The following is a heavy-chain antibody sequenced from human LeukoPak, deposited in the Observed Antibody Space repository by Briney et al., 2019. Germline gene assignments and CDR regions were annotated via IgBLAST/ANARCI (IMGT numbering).Heavy chain of an antibody. J-gene: IGHJ4*02. D-gene: IGHD3-22*01. Sequence: ASVKVSCKASGYTFTGYYMHWVRQAPGQGLEWMGWINPNSGGTNYAQKFQGRVTMTRDTSISTAYMELSRLRSDDTAEYYCARADTMIDQLGDYWGQGTLVTVSS. CDR2: INPNSGGT. V-gene: IGHV1-2*02. CDR1: GYTFTGYY. CDR3: ARADTMIDQLGDY.